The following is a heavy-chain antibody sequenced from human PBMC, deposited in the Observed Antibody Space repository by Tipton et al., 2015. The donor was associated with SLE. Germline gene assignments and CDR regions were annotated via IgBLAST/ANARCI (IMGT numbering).Heavy chain of an antibody. Sequence: GSLRLSCTVSGFSISSGYYWGWIRQSPGKGLEWIGSISYTGSTFYSPSLKSRVTISLDTSKNHFSLRLISVTAADTAVYYCARSVLAYRSGGFDYWGQGTLVTVSS. J-gene: IGHJ4*02. CDR2: ISYTGST. V-gene: IGHV4-38-2*02. CDR3: ARSVLAYRSGGFDY. CDR1: GFSISSGYY. D-gene: IGHD2-15*01.